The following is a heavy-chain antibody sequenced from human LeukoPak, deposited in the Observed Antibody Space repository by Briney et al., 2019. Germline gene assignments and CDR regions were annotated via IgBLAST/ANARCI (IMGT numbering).Heavy chain of an antibody. CDR2: IYTDGRT. J-gene: IGHJ4*02. Sequence: GGSLRLSCAASGFTVSGNYMNWVRQAPGKGLEWVSVIYTDGRTYYADSVKGRFIVSRDISKNTVYLQMNSLRAEDTAAYYCASTTGYAYGWNWGQGTLVTVSS. CDR1: GFTVSGNY. CDR3: ASTTGYAYGWN. V-gene: IGHV3-66*01. D-gene: IGHD3-9*01.